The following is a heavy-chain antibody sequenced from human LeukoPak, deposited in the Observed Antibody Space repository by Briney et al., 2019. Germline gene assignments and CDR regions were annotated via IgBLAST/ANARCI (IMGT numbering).Heavy chain of an antibody. CDR2: INHSGST. D-gene: IGHD3-16*01. V-gene: IGHV4-34*01. J-gene: IGHJ4*02. CDR3: ARGTFVYGVGD. CDR1: GGSFSGYY. Sequence: RTSETLSLTCAVYGGSFSGYYWSWIRQPPGKGLEWIGEINHSGSTNYNPSLKSRVTISVDTSKNQFSLKLSSVTAADTALYYCARGTFVYGVGDWGQGTLVTVSS.